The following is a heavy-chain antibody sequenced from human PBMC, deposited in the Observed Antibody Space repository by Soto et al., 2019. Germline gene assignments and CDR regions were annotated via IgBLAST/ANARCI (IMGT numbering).Heavy chain of an antibody. CDR2: INAVGSGT. CDR3: AKEYSSGADDAFDI. V-gene: IGHV3-74*01. CDR1: GFPFNTYW. J-gene: IGHJ3*02. D-gene: IGHD6-19*01. Sequence: TGGSLRLSCAASGFPFNTYWMHWVRQAPGEGLVWVSRINAVGSGTTYADSVKGRFTISRDNAKNSLYLQMNSLRAEDTALYYCAKEYSSGADDAFDIWGQGTMVTVSS.